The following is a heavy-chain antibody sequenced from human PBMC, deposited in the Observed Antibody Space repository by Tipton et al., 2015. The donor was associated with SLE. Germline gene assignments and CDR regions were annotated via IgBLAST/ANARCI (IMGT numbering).Heavy chain of an antibody. V-gene: IGHV4-38-2*01. CDR1: GYSISSGYY. CDR2: IYHSGST. D-gene: IGHD3-3*01. J-gene: IGHJ5*02. CDR3: ARAGGFWSGYSNWFDP. Sequence: TLSLTCAVSGYSISSGYYWGWTRQPPGKGLEWIGSIYHSGSTYYNPSLKSRVTISVDTSKNQFSLKLSSVTAADTAVYYCARAGGFWSGYSNWFDPWGQGTLVTVSS.